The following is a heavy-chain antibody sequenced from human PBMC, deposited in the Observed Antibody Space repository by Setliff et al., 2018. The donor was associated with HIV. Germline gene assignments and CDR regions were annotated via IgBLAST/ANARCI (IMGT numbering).Heavy chain of an antibody. V-gene: IGHV4-39*07. D-gene: IGHD5-18*01. CDR2: VYYNWAT. CDR3: ARGGGPDTNFDL. J-gene: IGHJ4*02. Sequence: SETLSLTCTVSGDSFNGSHYLWGWIRQPPGKGLEWVGNVYYNWATYYNPSLKNRVTISVDTSKNQFSLRLSSVTAADTAVYYCARGGGPDTNFDLWGQGTLVTVSS. CDR1: GDSFNGSHYL.